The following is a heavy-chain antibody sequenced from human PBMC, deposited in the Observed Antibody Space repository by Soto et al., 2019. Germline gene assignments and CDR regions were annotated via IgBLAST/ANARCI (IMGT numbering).Heavy chain of an antibody. CDR3: SKQEPVPYDNYAFWSGYPDY. CDR2: ISYDGSNK. D-gene: IGHD3-3*01. V-gene: IGHV3-30*18. J-gene: IGHJ4*02. CDR1: GFTLSSYG. Sequence: SVGSLRLSCAASGFTLSSYGMHWVRQAPGKGLEWVAVISYDGSNKYYADPVKGRFTISRDNSKNTLYLQMNSLRAEDTAVYYCSKQEPVPYDNYAFWSGYPDYWGQGTLLTVSS.